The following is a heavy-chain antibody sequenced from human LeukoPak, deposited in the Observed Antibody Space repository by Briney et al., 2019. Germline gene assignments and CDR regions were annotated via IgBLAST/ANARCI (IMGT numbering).Heavy chain of an antibody. CDR1: GFTFSSYG. Sequence: GGSLRLSCAASGFTFSSYGMPWVRQAPGKGLEWVAVISYDGSNKYYADSVKGRFTISRDNSKNTLYLQMNSLRAEDTAVYYCAKVIAAATDAFDIWGQGTMVTVSS. D-gene: IGHD6-13*01. V-gene: IGHV3-30*18. CDR2: ISYDGSNK. CDR3: AKVIAAATDAFDI. J-gene: IGHJ3*02.